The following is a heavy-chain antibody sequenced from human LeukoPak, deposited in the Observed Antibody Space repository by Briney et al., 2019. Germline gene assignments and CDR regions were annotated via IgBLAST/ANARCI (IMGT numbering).Heavy chain of an antibody. J-gene: IGHJ3*02. Sequence: SETLSLTCAVSGGSISSGGYSWSWIRQPPGKGLEWIGYIYHSGSTYYNPSLKSRVTISVDRSKNQFPLKLSSVTAADTAVYYCARVGRWLQLGAFDIWGQGTMVTVSS. D-gene: IGHD5-24*01. CDR1: GGSISSGGYS. CDR2: IYHSGST. V-gene: IGHV4-30-2*01. CDR3: ARVGRWLQLGAFDI.